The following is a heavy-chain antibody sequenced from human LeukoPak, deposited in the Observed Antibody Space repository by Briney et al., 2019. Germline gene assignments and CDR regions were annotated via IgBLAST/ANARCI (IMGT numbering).Heavy chain of an antibody. Sequence: SETLSLSCAVSGGSIATNNWWSWVRQSPGKGLEWIGEIYHSGNSNYNPSLKSRVTISVDKSKNQFSMKLTSVTAEDTAFYYCARDVGARLPGYWGQGILVTVSS. CDR2: IYHSGNS. J-gene: IGHJ4*02. D-gene: IGHD6-6*01. CDR1: GGSIATNNW. CDR3: ARDVGARLPGY. V-gene: IGHV4-4*02.